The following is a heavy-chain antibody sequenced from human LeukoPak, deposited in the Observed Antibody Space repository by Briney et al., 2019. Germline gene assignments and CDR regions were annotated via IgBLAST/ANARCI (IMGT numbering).Heavy chain of an antibody. V-gene: IGHV3-30-3*01. CDR2: ISYDGSNK. Sequence: PGGSLRLSCAASGFTFSSYAMHWVRQAPGKGLEWVAVISYDGSNKYYADSVKGRFTISRDNSRNTLYLQMNSLRAEDTAVYYCARGRYYYDGGFDYWGQGTLVTVSS. CDR3: ARGRYYYDGGFDY. D-gene: IGHD3-10*02. CDR1: GFTFSSYA. J-gene: IGHJ4*02.